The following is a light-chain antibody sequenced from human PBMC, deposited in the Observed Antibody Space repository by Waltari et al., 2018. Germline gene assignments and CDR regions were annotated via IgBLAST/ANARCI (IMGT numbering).Light chain of an antibody. CDR1: SGSVSSTSY. CDR2: KRI. J-gene: IGLJ3*02. Sequence: QTVVTQEPSLSVSPGGTVTLTCALSSGSVSSTSYPTWYQQTPGQPPRTLVDKRISRSSGVPDRFAGSILGNTAALTITGAQADDESDYYCSMYMGSGVWVFGGGTKLTVL. V-gene: IGLV8-61*01. CDR3: SMYMGSGVWV.